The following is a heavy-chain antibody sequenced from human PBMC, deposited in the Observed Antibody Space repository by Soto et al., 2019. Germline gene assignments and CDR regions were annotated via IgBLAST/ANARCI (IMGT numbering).Heavy chain of an antibody. CDR2: IIPIAAIA. V-gene: IGHV1-69*02. CDR3: ARGSTIVRGAPSWFDP. CDR1: GGTFSRYT. Sequence: QVQLVQSGAEVKKPGSSVKVSCKASGGTFSRYTINWVRQAPGQGLEWMGRIIPIAAIANYTQKFQGRVTITVDNSSTPAYMDLSSRRSDDTAGYYCARGSTIVRGAPSWFDPWGPGTLVTVSS. J-gene: IGHJ5*02. D-gene: IGHD3-10*01.